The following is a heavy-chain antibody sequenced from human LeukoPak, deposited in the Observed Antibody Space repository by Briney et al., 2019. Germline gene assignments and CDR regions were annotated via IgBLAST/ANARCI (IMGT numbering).Heavy chain of an antibody. CDR2: ISLSGVT. V-gene: IGHV4-4*02. D-gene: IGHD2-2*01. Sequence: PSGTLSLTCGVSGGSISSTNWWSWVRQPPGQGLEWIGEISLSGVTNYNPSLKSRVTISVDTSKNQFSLKLSSVTAADTAVYYCARHPPGVVPAALYGMDVWGQGTTVTVSS. CDR3: ARHPPGVVPAALYGMDV. CDR1: GGSISSTNW. J-gene: IGHJ6*02.